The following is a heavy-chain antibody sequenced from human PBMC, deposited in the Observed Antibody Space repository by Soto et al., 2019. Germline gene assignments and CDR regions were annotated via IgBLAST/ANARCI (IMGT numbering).Heavy chain of an antibody. CDR3: ARDREMAETQMPDY. Sequence: SGKVSFKAFCYTFTRYYMHWVRHAPVQGLQWMGIINPSGGSTSYAQKFQGRVTMTRDTSTNTVYMELSSLRSEDTPFHYFARDREMAETQMPDYWGQGTMVT. D-gene: IGHD6-19*01. V-gene: IGHV1-46*01. CDR2: INPSGGST. J-gene: IGHJ4*02. CDR1: CYTFTRYY.